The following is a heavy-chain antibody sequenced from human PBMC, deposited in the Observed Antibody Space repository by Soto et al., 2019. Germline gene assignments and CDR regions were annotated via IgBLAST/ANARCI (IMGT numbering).Heavy chain of an antibody. J-gene: IGHJ4*02. CDR1: GDSVSSNNYY. V-gene: IGHV4-31*03. D-gene: IGHD3-22*01. CDR2: IHYSGDS. CDR3: ARDVNDSSGSQGFDY. Sequence: SETLSLTCTVLGDSVSSNNYYWSWIRQRPGKGLEWIGYIHYSGDSYDNPSLTSRITMSMDVSKNQFSLNLRSVTAADTAIYYCARDVNDSSGSQGFDYWGQGTLVTVSS.